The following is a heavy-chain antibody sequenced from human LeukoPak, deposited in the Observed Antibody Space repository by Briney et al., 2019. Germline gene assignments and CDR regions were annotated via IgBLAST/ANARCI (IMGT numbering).Heavy chain of an antibody. J-gene: IGHJ5*02. CDR2: INHSGST. CDR1: GGSFSGYY. V-gene: IGHV4-34*01. Sequence: SETLSLTRAVYGGSFSGYYWSWIRQPPGKGLEWIGEINHSGSTNYNPSLKSRVTISVDTSKNQFSLKLSSVTAADTAVYYCARDQQYHRPAGWFDPWGQGTLVTVSS. CDR3: ARDQQYHRPAGWFDP. D-gene: IGHD1-14*01.